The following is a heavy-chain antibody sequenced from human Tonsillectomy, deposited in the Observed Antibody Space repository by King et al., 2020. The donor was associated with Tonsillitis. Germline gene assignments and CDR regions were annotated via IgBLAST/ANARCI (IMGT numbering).Heavy chain of an antibody. D-gene: IGHD4/OR15-4a*01. V-gene: IGHV3-30*18. CDR1: GFTFSSYG. CDR3: AKNSDGDDGGYYYGMDV. Sequence: VQLVESGGGVVQPGRSLRLSCAASGFTFSSYGMHWVRQAPGKGLEWVAVISYDGSNKYYADSVKGRFTISRDNSKNTLYLQMNSLRAEDTAVYYCAKNSDGDDGGYYYGMDVWGQGTTVTVSS. CDR2: ISYDGSNK. J-gene: IGHJ6*02.